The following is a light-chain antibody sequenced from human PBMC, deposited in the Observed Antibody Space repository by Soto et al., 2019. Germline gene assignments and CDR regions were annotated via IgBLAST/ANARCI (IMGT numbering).Light chain of an antibody. CDR2: EVS. CDR3: SSYAGSNNFFYV. CDR1: SSDVGAYNY. V-gene: IGLV2-8*01. J-gene: IGLJ1*01. Sequence: QSVLTQPPSASGSPGQSVTISCTGTSSDVGAYNYVSWYQQHPGKAPKLMIYEVSKRPSGVPDRFSGSKSGNTASLTVSGLQAEDEADYYCSSYAGSNNFFYVPGTGTKVTVL.